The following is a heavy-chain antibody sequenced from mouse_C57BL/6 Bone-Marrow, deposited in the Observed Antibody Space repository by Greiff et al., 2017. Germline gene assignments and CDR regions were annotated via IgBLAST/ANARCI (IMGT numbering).Heavy chain of an antibody. CDR1: GYAFSSYW. CDR3: ARGTYYGNYDYAMDY. D-gene: IGHD2-10*01. J-gene: IGHJ4*01. Sequence: VQLQQSGAELVKPGASVKISCKASGYAFSSYWMNWVKQRPGKGLEWIGQIYPGDGDTNYNGKFKGKATLTADKSSSTAYMQLSSLTSEDSAVYFCARGTYYGNYDYAMDYWGQGTSVTVSS. CDR2: IYPGDGDT. V-gene: IGHV1-80*01.